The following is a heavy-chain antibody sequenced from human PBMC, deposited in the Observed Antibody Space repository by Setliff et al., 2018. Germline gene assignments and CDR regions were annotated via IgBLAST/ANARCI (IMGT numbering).Heavy chain of an antibody. CDR2: IIPIFGTA. J-gene: IGHJ6*02. CDR1: GGTFSSYA. CDR3: AIVVPALTYYYYGMDV. V-gene: IGHV1-69*13. D-gene: IGHD2-2*01. Sequence: VKVSCKASGGTFSSYAISWVRQAPGQGLEWMGGIIPIFGTANYAQKFQGRVTITTDESTSTAYMELSSLRSEDTAVYYCAIVVPALTYYYYGMDVWGQGTTVTVSS.